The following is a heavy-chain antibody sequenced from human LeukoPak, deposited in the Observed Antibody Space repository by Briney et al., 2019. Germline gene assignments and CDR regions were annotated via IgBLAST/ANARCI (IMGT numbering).Heavy chain of an antibody. CDR3: AKPRGSGYSGFDY. Sequence: GRSLRLSCAASGFTFSSYGMHWVRQAPGKGLEWVAVISYDGSNKYYADSVKGRFTISRDNSKNTLYLHMNSLRAEDTAVYYCAKPRGSGYSGFDYWGQGTLVTVSS. CDR1: GFTFSSYG. D-gene: IGHD3-22*01. CDR2: ISYDGSNK. J-gene: IGHJ4*02. V-gene: IGHV3-30*18.